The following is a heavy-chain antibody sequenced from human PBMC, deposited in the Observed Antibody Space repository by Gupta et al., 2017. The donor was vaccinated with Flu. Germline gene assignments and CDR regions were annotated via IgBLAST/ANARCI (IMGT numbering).Heavy chain of an antibody. Sequence: EVQLVVPGGGWVHPGRSLRLPCVASGFTFDDYPMHWVRQAPGKGLEWVSGTDWNGGGLGYADSVRGRFTISRDNARNTLYLQMDSLRPEDTALYFCAKDRSSVDAFDIWGRGTMVTVSS. CDR2: TDWNGGGL. D-gene: IGHD6-6*01. J-gene: IGHJ3*02. CDR1: GFTFDDYP. CDR3: AKDRSSVDAFDI. V-gene: IGHV3-9*01.